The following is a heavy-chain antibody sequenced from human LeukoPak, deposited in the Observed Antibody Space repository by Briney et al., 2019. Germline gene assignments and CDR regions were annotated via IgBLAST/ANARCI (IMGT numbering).Heavy chain of an antibody. CDR3: ARATCSGGSCYDY. J-gene: IGHJ4*02. D-gene: IGHD2-15*01. Sequence: GGSLRLSCAASGFTFSSYAMHWVRQAPGKGLEYVSAISSNGGSTYYANSVKGRFTISRDNSKNTLYLQMGSLRAEDIAVYYCARATCSGGSCYDYWGQGTLVIVSS. V-gene: IGHV3-64*01. CDR2: ISSNGGST. CDR1: GFTFSSYA.